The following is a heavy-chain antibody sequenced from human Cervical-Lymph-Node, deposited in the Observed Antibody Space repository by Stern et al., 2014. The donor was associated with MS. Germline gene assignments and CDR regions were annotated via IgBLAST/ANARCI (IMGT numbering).Heavy chain of an antibody. D-gene: IGHD2-15*01. CDR3: ARSLGHCSGGSCPMDFDF. CDR1: GYTFTSFG. J-gene: IGHJ4*02. V-gene: IGHV1-18*01. Sequence: VQLVESGAEVKKPGASGKVSCKASGYTFTSFGISWVRQAPGQGLESVGWISAYNGNTNYAQKVQGRVTMTTETSTSTAYLELRSLTSDDTAVYFCARSLGHCSGGSCPMDFDFWGQGTLVTVSS. CDR2: ISAYNGNT.